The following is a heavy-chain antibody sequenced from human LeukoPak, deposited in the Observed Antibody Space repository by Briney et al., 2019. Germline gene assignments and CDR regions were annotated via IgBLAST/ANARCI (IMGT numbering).Heavy chain of an antibody. CDR3: ARDGDNGWDFDC. CDR2: INVSGATI. D-gene: IGHD5-24*01. Sequence: GGSLRLSCAASGFNFNKYEMSWVRQAPGKGLEWISYINVSGATIENADSVRGRFTISRDNAKNSLLLQVNRLRAEDTAVYHCARDGDNGWDFDCGGQGTLVTVSS. J-gene: IGHJ4*02. V-gene: IGHV3-48*03. CDR1: GFNFNKYE.